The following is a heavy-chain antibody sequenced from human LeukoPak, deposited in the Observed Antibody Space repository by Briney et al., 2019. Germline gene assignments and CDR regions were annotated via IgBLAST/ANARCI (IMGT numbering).Heavy chain of an antibody. Sequence: ASVKVSCKASGYTFTSYYMHWVRQAPGQGLEWMGIINPSGGSTSYAQKFQGRVTMTRDMSTSTVYMELSSLRSEDTAIYYCAKDSESAAGIDAFDIWGQGTMVTVSS. CDR3: AKDSESAAGIDAFDI. CDR2: INPSGGST. CDR1: GYTFTSYY. V-gene: IGHV1-46*01. J-gene: IGHJ3*02. D-gene: IGHD6-13*01.